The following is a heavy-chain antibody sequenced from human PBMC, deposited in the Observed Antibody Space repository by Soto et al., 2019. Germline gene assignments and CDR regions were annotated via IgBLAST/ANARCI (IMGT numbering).Heavy chain of an antibody. J-gene: IGHJ6*02. CDR1: GFTFSNHA. D-gene: IGHD6-13*01. Sequence: QVQLVESGGGVVQPGTSLRLSCTTSGFTFSNHAMHWVRQAPGKGLEWVAQIWYDGSNKYYADSVKDRFTISRDNSRNMVYVQMNSLRVEDTAVYYCARDGQQLAPYALDVWGQGTSVTVSS. CDR2: IWYDGSNK. V-gene: IGHV3-33*01. CDR3: ARDGQQLAPYALDV.